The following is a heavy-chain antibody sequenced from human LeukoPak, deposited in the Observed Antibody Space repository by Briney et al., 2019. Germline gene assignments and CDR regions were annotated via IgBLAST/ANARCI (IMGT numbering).Heavy chain of an antibody. J-gene: IGHJ4*02. Sequence: PGGSLRLSCAASGFTFSTYSMHWVRQAPGRGLEWVSYISSGSSTIYYADSVRGRFTISRDNANNSLYLQMSSLRGEDTAVYYCARADAPTVTTGDYWGQGALVTVSS. CDR2: ISSGSSTI. D-gene: IGHD4-11*01. CDR1: GFTFSTYS. V-gene: IGHV3-48*01. CDR3: ARADAPTVTTGDY.